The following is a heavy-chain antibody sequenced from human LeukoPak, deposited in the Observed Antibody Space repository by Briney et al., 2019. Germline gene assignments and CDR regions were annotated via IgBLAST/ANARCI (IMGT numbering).Heavy chain of an antibody. CDR3: ARGRFVLVPSLGRWYFDL. Sequence: GGSLRLSCAACGFTFSHFDMHWVRQAAGKGLEGVSGIGTEGDTFYLDSITGRFTIYRENDKNSFYLQMNSLRAGDTAVDYCARGRFVLVPSLGRWYFDLWGRGTLVTVPS. D-gene: IGHD2-8*02. CDR1: GFTFSHFD. V-gene: IGHV3-13*01. CDR2: IGTEGDT. J-gene: IGHJ2*01.